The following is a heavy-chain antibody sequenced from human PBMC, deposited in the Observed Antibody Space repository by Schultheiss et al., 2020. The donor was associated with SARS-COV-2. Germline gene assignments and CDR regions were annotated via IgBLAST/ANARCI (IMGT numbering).Heavy chain of an antibody. D-gene: IGHD2-15*01. CDR1: GYSFTTFW. CDR3: ARHGDINWFDP. CDR2: IYPGDSDT. J-gene: IGHJ5*02. V-gene: IGHV5-51*01. Sequence: GESLKISCKGSGYSFTTFWIGWVRQMPGKGLEWMGIIYPGDSDTTYSPSFQGQVTISADNSISTAYLQWSSLKASDTAMYYCARHGDINWFDPWGQGTLVTVSS.